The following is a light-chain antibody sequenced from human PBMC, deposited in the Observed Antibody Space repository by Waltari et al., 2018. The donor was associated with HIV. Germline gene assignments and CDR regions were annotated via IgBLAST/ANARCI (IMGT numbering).Light chain of an antibody. CDR3: ASWDASLNGWV. CDR1: TSNIGIKT. CDR2: GNY. J-gene: IGLJ3*02. Sequence: QSVVTQPPSVSGTPGQTVTISCSGSTSNIGIKTVNWYQHLPGTAPKRLISGNYQRPSGVPDQFFASKSVTSASLAISGLHAEDEADYYCASWDASLNGWVFGGGTKLTVL. V-gene: IGLV1-44*01.